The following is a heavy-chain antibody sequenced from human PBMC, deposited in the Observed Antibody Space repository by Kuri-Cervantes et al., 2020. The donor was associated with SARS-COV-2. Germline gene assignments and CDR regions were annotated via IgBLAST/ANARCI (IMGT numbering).Heavy chain of an antibody. J-gene: IGHJ3*02. CDR1: GFTFGDYA. D-gene: IGHD5-18*01. Sequence: GGSLRLSCTASGFTFGDYAMSWVRQAPGKGLEWVSYISSSSSTIYYADSVKGRFTISRDNAKNSLYLQMNSLRAEDTAVYYCARGYSYGYAVLDAFDIWGQGTMVTVSS. CDR3: ARGYSYGYAVLDAFDI. V-gene: IGHV3-48*01. CDR2: ISSSSSTI.